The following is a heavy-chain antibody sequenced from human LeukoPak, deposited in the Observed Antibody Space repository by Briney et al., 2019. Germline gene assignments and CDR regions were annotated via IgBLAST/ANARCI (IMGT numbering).Heavy chain of an antibody. CDR2: ISSSGSTI. CDR3: ARVGLGYTPSDD. CDR1: EFTFSDDY. J-gene: IGHJ4*02. D-gene: IGHD3/OR15-3a*01. V-gene: IGHV3-11*01. Sequence: AGGSLRLSCAASEFTFSDDYVSWIRQAPGKGLEWVSYISSSGSTIYYADSVKGRFTISRDNAKNSLYLQMNSLRADDTAVYYCARVGLGYTPSDDWGQGTLVTVSS.